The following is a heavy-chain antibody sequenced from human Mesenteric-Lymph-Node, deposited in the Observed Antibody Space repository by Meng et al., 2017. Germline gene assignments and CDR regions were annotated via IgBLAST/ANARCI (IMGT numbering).Heavy chain of an antibody. D-gene: IGHD3-16*02. V-gene: IGHV3-15*01. Sequence: GESLKISWAASGFTFSNAWMSWVRQAPGKGLEWVGRIKSKTDGGTTDYAAPVKGRSTISRDDSKNTLYLQMNSLKTEDTAVYYCTTRNYDYVWGSYLYFDYWGQGTLVTVSS. CDR1: GFTFSNAW. CDR3: TTRNYDYVWGSYLYFDY. J-gene: IGHJ4*02. CDR2: IKSKTDGGTT.